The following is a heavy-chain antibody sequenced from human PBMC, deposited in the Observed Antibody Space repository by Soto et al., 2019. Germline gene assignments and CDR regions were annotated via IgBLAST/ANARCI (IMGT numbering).Heavy chain of an antibody. V-gene: IGHV5-51*01. CDR1: GYIFTNYW. J-gene: IGHJ6*02. CDR2: IYPRDSDT. CDR3: ARHDDFSNQDPGYYNGMDV. Sequence: ESLKISCKASGYIFTNYWIGWVRQMPGKGLEWMGIIYPRDSDTRYSPSLEGHVTISADKSISTAYLQWNSLKASDTAMYYCARHDDFSNQDPGYYNGMDVWGQGTTVTVSS. D-gene: IGHD4-4*01.